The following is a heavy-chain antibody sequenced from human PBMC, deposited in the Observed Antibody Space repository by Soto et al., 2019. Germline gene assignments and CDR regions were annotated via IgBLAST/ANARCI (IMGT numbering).Heavy chain of an antibody. CDR2: IYYSGST. D-gene: IGHD5-12*01. V-gene: IGHV4-30-4*01. Sequence: SETLSLTCSVSGGSINSGDYYWSWIRQSPGKGLEWIGYIYYSGSTYYNPSLKSRSTISIDTSKNQFFLNVDSVTAADTAVYYCARLYTGYEAFDYWGQGTLVTVSS. CDR1: GGSINSGDYY. J-gene: IGHJ4*02. CDR3: ARLYTGYEAFDY.